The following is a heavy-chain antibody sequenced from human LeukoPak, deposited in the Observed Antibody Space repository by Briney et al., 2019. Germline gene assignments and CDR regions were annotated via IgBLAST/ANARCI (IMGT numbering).Heavy chain of an antibody. V-gene: IGHV1-46*01. CDR2: IDPSGERA. CDR3: TRSSSVTMVRDADKFDI. Sequence: GTSVKISGKASGYTFTTYYIHWVRQAPGQGLEWMGIIDPSGERASYARKFRGRVTMTRDAFTSTVYVELNSLRSEDTAMYYCTRSSSVTMVRDADKFDIWGQGTTVTVSS. CDR1: GYTFTTYY. D-gene: IGHD3-10*01. J-gene: IGHJ3*02.